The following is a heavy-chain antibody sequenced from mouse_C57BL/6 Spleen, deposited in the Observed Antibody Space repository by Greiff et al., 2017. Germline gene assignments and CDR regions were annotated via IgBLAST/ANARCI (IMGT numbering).Heavy chain of an antibody. D-gene: IGHD1-1*01. V-gene: IGHV1-52*01. CDR2: IDPSDSET. CDR3: AREITTVVAYYYAMDY. CDR1: GYTFTSYW. Sequence: VQLQQPGAELVRPGSSVKLSCKASGYTFTSYWMHWVKQRPIPGLEWIGNIDPSDSETHYNQKFKDKATLTVVKSSSTAYMQLSSLTSEDSAVYYCAREITTVVAYYYAMDYWGQGTSVTVSS. J-gene: IGHJ4*01.